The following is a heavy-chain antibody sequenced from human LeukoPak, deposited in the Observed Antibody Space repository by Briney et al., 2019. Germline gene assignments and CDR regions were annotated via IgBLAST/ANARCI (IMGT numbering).Heavy chain of an antibody. Sequence: GGSLRLSCVTPGLTFTNHGFHWLRQSAGRGLEWVAFVRNDGFDTYHSNSVKGRFSISRDDSKNTVYLQMNSLRAEDTALYYCARDRGKDYFGDWGQGTQVTVSS. CDR3: ARDRGKDYFGD. V-gene: IGHV3-30*02. CDR1: GLTFTNHG. CDR2: VRNDGFDT. J-gene: IGHJ4*02. D-gene: IGHD4-23*01.